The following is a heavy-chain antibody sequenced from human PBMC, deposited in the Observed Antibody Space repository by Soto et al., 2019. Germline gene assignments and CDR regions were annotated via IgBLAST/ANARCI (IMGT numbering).Heavy chain of an antibody. CDR3: ARDRYSSGWYDLDY. CDR1: GFTFSNYG. Sequence: QVQLVESGGGVVQPGRSLRLSCAASGFTFSNYGMHWVRQAPGKGLEWVAIIWYDGSNKYYADSVKGRFTISRDNSENTLYLQMTSLRAEDTAVYYCARDRYSSGWYDLDYWGQGTLVTVSS. CDR2: IWYDGSNK. D-gene: IGHD6-19*01. J-gene: IGHJ4*02. V-gene: IGHV3-33*01.